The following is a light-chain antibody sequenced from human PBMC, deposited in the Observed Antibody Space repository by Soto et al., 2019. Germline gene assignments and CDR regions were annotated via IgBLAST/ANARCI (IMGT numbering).Light chain of an antibody. CDR2: SNN. V-gene: IGLV1-44*01. J-gene: IGLJ2*01. CDR3: AAWDDSLKQV. CDR1: RSNLGRNT. Sequence: QSVLTQPPSSSGTPGQRVTISCSGSRSNLGRNTVNWYQQLPGTAPKLLIYSNNQRPSGVPDRFSGSKSGTSASQAISGLQSEDEADYYCAAWDDSLKQVFGGGTKLTVL.